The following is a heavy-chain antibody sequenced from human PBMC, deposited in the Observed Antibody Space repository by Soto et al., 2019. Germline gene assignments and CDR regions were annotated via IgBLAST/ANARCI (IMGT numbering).Heavy chain of an antibody. Sequence: GGSLRLSCAASGFTFDDYAMHWVRQAPGKGLEWVSGISWNSGSIGYADSVKGRFTISRDNAKNSLYLQMNSLRAEDTAVYYCASDFTGYSLDVWGQGTTVPVSS. V-gene: IGHV3-9*01. CDR3: ASDFTGYSLDV. CDR2: ISWNSGSI. CDR1: GFTFDDYA. J-gene: IGHJ6*02. D-gene: IGHD2-21*01.